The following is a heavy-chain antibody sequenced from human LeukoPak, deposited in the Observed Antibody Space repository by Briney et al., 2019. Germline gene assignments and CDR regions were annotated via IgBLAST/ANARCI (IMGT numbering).Heavy chain of an antibody. Sequence: GSLRLSCEASGFTFSDPYMSWIRQPPGKGLEWIGEINHSGGTKYNPSLKSRVTISVDTSKNQFSLRLSSVTAADTAMYYCARVKDPGGYYYYYYMDVWGKGTTVTVSS. J-gene: IGHJ6*03. CDR3: ARVKDPGGYYYYYYMDV. CDR1: GFTFSDPY. V-gene: IGHV4-34*01. CDR2: INHSGGT. D-gene: IGHD3-16*01.